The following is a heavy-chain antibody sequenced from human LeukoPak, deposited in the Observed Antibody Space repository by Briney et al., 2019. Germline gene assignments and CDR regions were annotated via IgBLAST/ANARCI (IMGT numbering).Heavy chain of an antibody. V-gene: IGHV4-34*01. Sequence: PSETLSLTCAVSGVPFSNYYWSWVRQSPRQGLEWIGEINHSGYTNYNPSLKSRVTMSIDTSKNQFSLKLTSVTAADAGVDYCTRAVAGHPDWGQGTLVTVSS. J-gene: IGHJ4*02. CDR2: INHSGYT. CDR1: GVPFSNYY. D-gene: IGHD6-19*01. CDR3: TRAVAGHPD.